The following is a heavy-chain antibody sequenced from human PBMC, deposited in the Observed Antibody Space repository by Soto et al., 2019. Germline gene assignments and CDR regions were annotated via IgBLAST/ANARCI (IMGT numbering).Heavy chain of an antibody. D-gene: IGHD6-19*01. Sequence: EVQLVESGGGLVQPGGSLRLSCAASGFTFSNYGVSWVRQAPGKGLECVSAITNNSDYTYYAGSVKGRFTVSRDNSKNTLFLEMNSLRAEDTAVYYCAKGYSTGWHSSLNSWGQGTLVTVSS. V-gene: IGHV3-23*04. CDR2: ITNNSDYT. CDR1: GFTFSNYG. CDR3: AKGYSTGWHSSLNS. J-gene: IGHJ4*02.